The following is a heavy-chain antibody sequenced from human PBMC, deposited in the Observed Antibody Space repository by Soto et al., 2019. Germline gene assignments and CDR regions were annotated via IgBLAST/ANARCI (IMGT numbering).Heavy chain of an antibody. D-gene: IGHD4-17*01. CDR3: ARTGERYGGFDS. V-gene: IGHV4-30-2*01. CDR1: GGSISSGGYS. J-gene: IGHJ4*02. Sequence: QLQLQESGSGLVKPSQTLSLTCSVSGGSISSGGYSWNWIRKPPGKGLEWIGYIFHIGNTYYDPSLKSRATISIDTSKSQFSLKLSSVTAADTAVYYCARTGERYGGFDSWGQGTLVTVS. CDR2: IFHIGNT.